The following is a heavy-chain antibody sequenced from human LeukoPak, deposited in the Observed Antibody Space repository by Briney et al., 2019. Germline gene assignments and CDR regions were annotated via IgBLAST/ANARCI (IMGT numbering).Heavy chain of an antibody. Sequence: PSETLSLTCTVSGGSISSSSYYWGWIRQPPGKGLEWIGYIYYSGSTYYNPSLKSRVTISVDTSKNQFSLKLSSVTAADTAVYYCARTTVTGSFDYWGQGTLVTVSS. CDR2: IYYSGST. D-gene: IGHD4-17*01. V-gene: IGHV4-31*03. CDR3: ARTTVTGSFDY. J-gene: IGHJ4*02. CDR1: GGSISSSSYY.